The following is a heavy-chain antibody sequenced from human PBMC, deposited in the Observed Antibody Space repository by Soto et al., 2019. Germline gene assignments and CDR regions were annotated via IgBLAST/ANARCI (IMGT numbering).Heavy chain of an antibody. CDR1: GGSISSYY. J-gene: IGHJ4*02. CDR2: IYYSGST. V-gene: IGHV4-59*08. Sequence: SETLSLTCTVSGGSISSYYWSWIRQPPGKGLEWIGYIYYSGSTNYNPSLKSRITISVNTSKNQFSLKLKSMTAADTVLYYCARHNYGSGSTYFDYWGQGTLVTVSS. CDR3: ARHNYGSGSTYFDY. D-gene: IGHD3-10*01.